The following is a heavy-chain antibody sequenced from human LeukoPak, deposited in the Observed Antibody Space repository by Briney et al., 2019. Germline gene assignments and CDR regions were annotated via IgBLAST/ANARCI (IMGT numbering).Heavy chain of an antibody. D-gene: IGHD3-3*01. J-gene: IGHJ4*02. V-gene: IGHV3-30-3*01. CDR1: GFTFSSYA. CDR3: ARFLYDFWSGYEGELDY. CDR2: ISYDGSNK. Sequence: LPGRSLRLSCAASGFTFSSYAMPWVRQAPGKGLEWVAVISYDGSNKYYADSVKGRFTISRDNSKNTLYLQMNSLRAEDTAVYYCARFLYDFWSGYEGELDYWGQGTLVTVSS.